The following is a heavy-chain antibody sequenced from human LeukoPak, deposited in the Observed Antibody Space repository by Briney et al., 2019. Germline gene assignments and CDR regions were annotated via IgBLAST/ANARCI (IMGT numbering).Heavy chain of an antibody. V-gene: IGHV3-30-3*01. Sequence: GRSLRLSCAASGFTFSSYAMHWVRQAPGKGLEWVAVISYDGSNKYYADSVKGRFTISRDNAKNSLYLQMNSLRAEDTALYYCARALWSASYSYFDYWGQGTLVTVSS. CDR2: ISYDGSNK. CDR1: GFTFSSYA. J-gene: IGHJ4*02. D-gene: IGHD1-26*01. CDR3: ARALWSASYSYFDY.